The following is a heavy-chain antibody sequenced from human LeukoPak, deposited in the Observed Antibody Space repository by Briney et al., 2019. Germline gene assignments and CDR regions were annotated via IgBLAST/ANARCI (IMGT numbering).Heavy chain of an antibody. CDR2: IYHSGST. CDR1: GYYISSGYY. Sequence: SETLSLTCTVSGYYISSGYYWGWIRQPPGKGLEWIGSIYHSGSTYYNPSLKSRVTISVDTSKNQFSLKLSSVTAADTAVYYCAVITMAKGAFDIWGQGTMVTVSS. V-gene: IGHV4-38-2*02. CDR3: AVITMAKGAFDI. D-gene: IGHD3-10*01. J-gene: IGHJ3*02.